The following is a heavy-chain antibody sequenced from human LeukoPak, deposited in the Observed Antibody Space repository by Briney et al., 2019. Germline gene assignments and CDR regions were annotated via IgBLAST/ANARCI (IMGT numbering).Heavy chain of an antibody. J-gene: IGHJ4*02. V-gene: IGHV4-39*01. Sequence: SETLSLTCTVSGVSISSSNSYWGWIRQPPGKGLEWIGSIYYSGSTYYNASLKSQVSISIDTSKNQFSPRLTSVTAADTAVYYCARQTGSGLFILPGGQGTLVTVSS. CDR1: GVSISSSNSY. CDR3: ARQTGSGLFILP. D-gene: IGHD3/OR15-3a*01. CDR2: IYYSGST.